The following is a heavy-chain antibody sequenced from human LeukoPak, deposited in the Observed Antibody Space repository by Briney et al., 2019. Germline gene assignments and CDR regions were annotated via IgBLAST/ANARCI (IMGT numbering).Heavy chain of an antibody. D-gene: IGHD2-2*03. CDR2: IYYSGST. J-gene: IGHJ1*01. Sequence: SQTLSLTCTVSVGSISSGDYYWSWIRQPPGKSLEWIGYIYYSGSTYYNPSLKSRVTISVGTSKNQFSLKLSSVTAADTAVYYCARAGGGYCSSTSCYAYRHWGQGTLVTVSS. V-gene: IGHV4-30-4*01. CDR3: ARAGGGYCSSTSCYAYRH. CDR1: VGSISSGDYY.